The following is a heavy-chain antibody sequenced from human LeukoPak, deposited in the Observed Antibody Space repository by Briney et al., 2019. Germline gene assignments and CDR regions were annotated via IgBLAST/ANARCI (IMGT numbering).Heavy chain of an antibody. V-gene: IGHV3-30*18. J-gene: IGHJ4*02. D-gene: IGHD3-10*01. CDR3: AKDLYEYYYGSGSPY. Sequence: GRSLRLSCAASGFTFINYGMHWVRQAPGKGLEWVAVISYDGSNKYYADSVKGRFTISRDNSKNTLYLQMNSLRAEDTAVFYCAKDLYEYYYGSGSPYWGQGTLVTVSS. CDR2: ISYDGSNK. CDR1: GFTFINYG.